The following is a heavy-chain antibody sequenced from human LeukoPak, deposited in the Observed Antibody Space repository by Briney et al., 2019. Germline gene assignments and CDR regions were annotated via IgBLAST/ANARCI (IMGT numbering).Heavy chain of an antibody. CDR1: GFTFSTYG. D-gene: IGHD2-2*01. Sequence: GGSLRLSCAASGFTFSTYGMHWVRQAPGKGLEWVAYISYEANNEQYAESVKGRFTISRDNSKNTLYLQMNSLRPEDTAVYYCAKVVGGLVPAPTDYWGQGTLVTVPS. CDR2: ISYEANNE. J-gene: IGHJ4*02. V-gene: IGHV3-30*02. CDR3: AKVVGGLVPAPTDY.